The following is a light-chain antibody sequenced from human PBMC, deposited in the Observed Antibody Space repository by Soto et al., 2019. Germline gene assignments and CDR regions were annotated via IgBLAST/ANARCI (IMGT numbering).Light chain of an antibody. V-gene: IGLV2-14*03. J-gene: IGLJ2*01. CDR1: YSDIGGYNY. CDR3: SSYTSRSTLGV. Sequence: QSALTQPASVSGSPGQSITISCTGAYSDIGGYNYVSWYQQHPGKAPKLMFYDVTNRPSGVSYRFSGSKSGNTASLTISGLQAEDEADYYCSSYTSRSTLGVFGGGTKLTVL. CDR2: DVT.